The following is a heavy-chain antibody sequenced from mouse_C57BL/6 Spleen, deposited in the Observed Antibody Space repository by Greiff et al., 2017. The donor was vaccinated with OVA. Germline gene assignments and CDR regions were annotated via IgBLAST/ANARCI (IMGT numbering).Heavy chain of an antibody. D-gene: IGHD1-1*01. J-gene: IGHJ1*03. Sequence: EVKLVESGGGLVKPGGSLKLSCAASGFTFSDYGMHWVRQAPEKGLEWVAYISSGSSTIYYADTVKGRFTISRDNAKNTLFLQMTSLRSEDTAMYYCANYYGSSYDCYFDFWGTGTTVTVSS. CDR1: GFTFSDYG. V-gene: IGHV5-17*01. CDR3: ANYYGSSYDCYFDF. CDR2: ISSGSSTI.